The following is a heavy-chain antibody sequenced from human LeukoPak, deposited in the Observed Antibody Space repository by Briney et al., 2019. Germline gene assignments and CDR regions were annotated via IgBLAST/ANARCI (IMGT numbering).Heavy chain of an antibody. D-gene: IGHD3-9*01. CDR2: IYTSGST. Sequence: PSETLSLTCTVSGGSISSGSYYWSWIRQPAGKGLEWIGRIYTSGSTNYNPSLKSRVTISVDTSKNQFSLKLSSVTAADTAVYYCARGDYDILTGYQKKNYYHYYMDVWGKGTTVTISS. J-gene: IGHJ6*03. V-gene: IGHV4-61*02. CDR1: GGSISSGSYY. CDR3: ARGDYDILTGYQKKNYYHYYMDV.